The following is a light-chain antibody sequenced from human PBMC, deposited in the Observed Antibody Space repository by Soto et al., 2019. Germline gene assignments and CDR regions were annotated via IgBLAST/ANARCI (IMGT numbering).Light chain of an antibody. CDR2: DVY. J-gene: IGLJ3*02. CDR1: SSDVGGYNY. CDR3: SSYAGSSTWV. V-gene: IGLV2-8*01. Sequence: QSAPTQPPSASGSPGQSATISCTGTSSDVGGYNYVSWYQQYPGKAPKLMIYDVYKRPSGVPDRFSGSKSGNTASLTVSGLQPEDEAYYYCSSYAGSSTWVFGGGTKLTVL.